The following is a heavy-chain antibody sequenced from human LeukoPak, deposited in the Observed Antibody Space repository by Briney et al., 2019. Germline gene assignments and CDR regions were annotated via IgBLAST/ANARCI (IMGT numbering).Heavy chain of an antibody. J-gene: IGHJ4*02. CDR1: GGSISSYY. Sequence: PSETLSPTCTVSGGSISSYYWSWIRQPPGKGLEWIGYIYYSGSTNYNPSLKSRVTMSVDTSKNQFSLKLRSVSAADTAIYYCATSEGGGFFDYWGQGTPVTVSS. D-gene: IGHD4-23*01. CDR3: ATSEGGGFFDY. CDR2: IYYSGST. V-gene: IGHV4-59*08.